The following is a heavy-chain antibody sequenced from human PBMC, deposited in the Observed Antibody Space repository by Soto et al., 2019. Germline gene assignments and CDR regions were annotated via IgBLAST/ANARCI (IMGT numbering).Heavy chain of an antibody. CDR2: ISPDSVAV. D-gene: IGHD6-19*01. V-gene: IGHV3-48*04. CDR1: GFTFDRYA. J-gene: IGHJ4*02. Sequence: GGSLRLSFEASGFTFDRYAMNWFRHAPGKGLEWLSWISPDSVAVEYSDSVQGRFTISRDNAKDSLYLQMNSLRGEDTAVYYCARYFRGSGRYFFDYWGQGTLVTVSS. CDR3: ARYFRGSGRYFFDY.